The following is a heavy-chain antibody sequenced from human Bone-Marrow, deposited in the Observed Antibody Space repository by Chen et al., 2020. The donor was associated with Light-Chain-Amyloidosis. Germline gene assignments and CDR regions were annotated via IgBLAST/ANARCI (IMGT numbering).Heavy chain of an antibody. Sequence: QLQLQESGPGLVKPSETLSLTCTVSGGSISSSSYYWGWIRQPPGKGLEWIGSIYYSGSTYYNPSLKSRVTISVDTSKNQFSLKPSSVTAADTAVYYCARDGIEGQWLPPDIWGQGTMVTVSS. CDR3: ARDGIEGQWLPPDI. CDR1: GGSISSSSYY. D-gene: IGHD6-19*01. CDR2: IYYSGST. J-gene: IGHJ3*02. V-gene: IGHV4-39*07.